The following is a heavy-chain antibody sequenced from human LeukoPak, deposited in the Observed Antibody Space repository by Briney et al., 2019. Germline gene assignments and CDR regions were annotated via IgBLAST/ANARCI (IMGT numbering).Heavy chain of an antibody. Sequence: GSLRLSCAASGFTFSGYEMNWVRQPPGKGLEWIGTIYYSGSTYYNPSLKSRVTISVDTSKNQFSLKLSSVTAADTAVYYCARHGGFSYGFLNDAFDIWGQGTMVTVSS. V-gene: IGHV4-39*01. CDR3: ARHGGFSYGFLNDAFDI. J-gene: IGHJ3*02. CDR2: IYYSGST. D-gene: IGHD5-18*01. CDR1: GFTFSGYE.